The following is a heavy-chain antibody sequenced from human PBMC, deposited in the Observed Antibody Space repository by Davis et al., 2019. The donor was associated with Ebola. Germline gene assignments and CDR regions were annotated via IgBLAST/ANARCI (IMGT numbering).Heavy chain of an antibody. CDR2: IIPIFGTA. J-gene: IGHJ6*02. D-gene: IGHD2-15*01. CDR3: ARYCSGGSCHSHYYYYGMDV. Sequence: SVKVSCKASGGTFSSYAISWVRQAPRQGLEWMGGIIPIFGTANYAQKFQGRVTITADKSTSTAYMELSSLRSEDTAVYYCARYCSGGSCHSHYYYYGMDVWGQGTTVTVSS. V-gene: IGHV1-69*06. CDR1: GGTFSSYA.